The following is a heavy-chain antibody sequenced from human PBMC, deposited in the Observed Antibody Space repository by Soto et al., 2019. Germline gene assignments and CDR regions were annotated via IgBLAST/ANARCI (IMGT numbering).Heavy chain of an antibody. CDR2: ITNSGST. J-gene: IGHJ5*01. CDR3: ARGRTAIATRWFDS. D-gene: IGHD1-1*01. CDR1: CGSFSDSY. Sequence: SETLSLTCAVCCGSFSDSYWSWIRQSPEKGLEWIGEITNSGSTYYNPALKSRVTISGDTSKNQCSLEVRSVTAADTAVYFCARGRTAIATRWFDSWGQGTLVTVSS. V-gene: IGHV4-34*01.